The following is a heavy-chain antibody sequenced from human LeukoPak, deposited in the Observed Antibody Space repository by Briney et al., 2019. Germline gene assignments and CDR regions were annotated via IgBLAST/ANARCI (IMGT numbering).Heavy chain of an antibody. J-gene: IGHJ4*02. CDR2: IWYDGTNK. D-gene: IGHD3-10*02. CDR1: GFTFSSYG. V-gene: IGHV3-33*06. Sequence: GGSLRLSCAASGFTFSSYGMHWVRQAPGKGLEWVAIIWYDGTNKYYVDSVKGRFTISRDNSKNTLYLQMNSLRAEDTALYYCAKNVSRVYWGQGTLVTVSS. CDR3: AKNVSRVY.